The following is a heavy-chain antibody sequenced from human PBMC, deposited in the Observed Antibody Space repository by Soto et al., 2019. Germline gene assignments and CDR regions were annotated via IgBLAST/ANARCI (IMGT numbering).Heavy chain of an antibody. CDR3: TTEYSSSSGGFDY. CDR2: IKSKTDGGTT. Sequence: GGSLRLSCAASGFTFSNAWMNWVRQAPGKGLEWVGRIKSKTDGGTTDYAAPVKGRFTISRDDSKNTLYLQMNSLKTEDTAVYYCTTEYSSSSGGFDYWGQGTLVTVSS. CDR1: GFTFSNAW. J-gene: IGHJ4*02. D-gene: IGHD6-6*01. V-gene: IGHV3-15*07.